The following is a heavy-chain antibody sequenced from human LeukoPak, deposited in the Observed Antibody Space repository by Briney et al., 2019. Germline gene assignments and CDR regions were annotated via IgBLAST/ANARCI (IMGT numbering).Heavy chain of an antibody. J-gene: IGHJ4*02. CDR3: ANARDYYYDSSGYWD. V-gene: IGHV3-23*01. CDR2: ISGSGGST. D-gene: IGHD3-22*01. CDR1: GFTFSSYA. Sequence: GGSLRLSCAASGFTFSSYAMSWVRQAPGKGLEWVSAISGSGGSTYYADSVKGRFTISRDNSKNTPYLQMNSLRAEDTAVYYCANARDYYYDSSGYWDWGQGTLVTVSS.